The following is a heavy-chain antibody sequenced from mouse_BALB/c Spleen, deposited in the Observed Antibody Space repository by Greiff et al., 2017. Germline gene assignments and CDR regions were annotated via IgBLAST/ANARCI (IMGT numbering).Heavy chain of an antibody. J-gene: IGHJ3*01. CDR2: IWWDDDK. V-gene: IGHV8-8*01. CDR1: GFSLSTSGMG. CDR3: ARIGGYYGSPWFAY. D-gene: IGHD1-1*01. Sequence: QVTLKVSGPGILQPSQTLSLTCSFSGFSLSTSGMGVGWIRQPSGKGLEWLAHIWWDDDKRYNPALKSRLTISKDTSSNQVFLKIASVDTADTATYYCARIGGYYGSPWFAYWGQGTLVTVSA.